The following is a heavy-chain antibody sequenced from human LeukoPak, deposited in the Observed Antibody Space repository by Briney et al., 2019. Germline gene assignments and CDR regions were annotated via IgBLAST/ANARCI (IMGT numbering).Heavy chain of an antibody. Sequence: AASVKVSCKASGGTFSSYAISWVRQAPGQGLEWMGWINPNSGGTNYAEQFQGRVTMTMDTSISTAYMELSRLRSDDTAVYYCARDLRGPYYYYHMDVWGKATTVTISS. J-gene: IGHJ6*03. V-gene: IGHV1-2*02. CDR2: INPNSGGT. CDR1: GGTFSSYA. CDR3: ARDLRGPYYYYHMDV. D-gene: IGHD5/OR15-5a*01.